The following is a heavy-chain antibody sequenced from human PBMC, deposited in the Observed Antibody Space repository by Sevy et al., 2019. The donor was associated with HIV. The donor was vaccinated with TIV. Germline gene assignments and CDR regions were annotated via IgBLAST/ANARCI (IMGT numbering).Heavy chain of an antibody. CDR1: GFTFSSYA. Sequence: GGSLRLSCAASGFTFSSYAMHWVRQAPGKGLAWLAVISYDGSNKYYADSVKGRFTISRDNSKNTLYLQMNSLRAEDTTVYYCARGVYYDSSGYYYNPLGYWGQGTLVTVSS. CDR2: ISYDGSNK. D-gene: IGHD3-22*01. V-gene: IGHV3-30-3*01. CDR3: ARGVYYDSSGYYYNPLGY. J-gene: IGHJ4*02.